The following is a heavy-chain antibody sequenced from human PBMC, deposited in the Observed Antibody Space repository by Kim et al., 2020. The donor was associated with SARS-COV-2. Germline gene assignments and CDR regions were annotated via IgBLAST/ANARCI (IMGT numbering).Heavy chain of an antibody. V-gene: IGHV3-23*01. Sequence: GGSLRLSCVASGFTFSNYDVNWVRQAPGKGLEWVAVIGGSGENRFYGDSVQGRFTISRDNSKNTLYLQMSSLRAEDTALYYCVKQRGFASNYFDYWGQG. D-gene: IGHD5-12*01. J-gene: IGHJ4*02. CDR2: IGGSGENR. CDR1: GFTFSNYD. CDR3: VKQRGFASNYFDY.